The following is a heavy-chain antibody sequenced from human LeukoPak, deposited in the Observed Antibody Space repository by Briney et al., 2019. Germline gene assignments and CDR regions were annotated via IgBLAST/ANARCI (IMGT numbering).Heavy chain of an antibody. CDR2: INHSGST. CDR3: ARRRPGAYYYYYMDV. CDR1: GGSFSGYY. V-gene: IGHV4-34*01. Sequence: SETLSLTCAVYGGSFSGYYWSWSRQPPGKGLGWCGEINHSGSTNYNPSLKSRVTISVDTSKNQFSLKLSSVTAADTAVYYCARRRPGAYYYYYMDVWGKGTTVTISS. D-gene: IGHD7-27*01. J-gene: IGHJ6*03.